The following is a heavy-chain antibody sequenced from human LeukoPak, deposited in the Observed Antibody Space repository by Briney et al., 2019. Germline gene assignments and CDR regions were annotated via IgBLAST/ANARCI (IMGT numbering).Heavy chain of an antibody. CDR2: INSDGSST. CDR3: AGYGSGNVDFDY. CDR1: GFTFSSYW. V-gene: IGHV3-74*01. Sequence: GGSLRLSCAASGFTFSSYWMHWVRQAPGKGLVWVSRINSDGSSTSYADPVKGRFTISRDNAKNTLYLQMNSLRAEDTAVYYCAGYGSGNVDFDYWGQGTLITVSS. D-gene: IGHD3-10*01. J-gene: IGHJ4*02.